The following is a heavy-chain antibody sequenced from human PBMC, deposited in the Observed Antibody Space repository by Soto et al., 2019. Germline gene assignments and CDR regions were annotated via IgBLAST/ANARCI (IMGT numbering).Heavy chain of an antibody. J-gene: IGHJ4*02. CDR1: GYTFTSYG. Sequence: GDAVKVSCKASGYTFTSYGISWVRQAPGQGLEWMGWISAYNGNTNYAQKLQGRVTMTTDTSTSTAYMELRSLRSDDTAVYYCGIAARPTYYFDYCGQGTLVTV. CDR3: GIAARPTYYFDY. CDR2: ISAYNGNT. D-gene: IGHD6-6*01. V-gene: IGHV1-18*01.